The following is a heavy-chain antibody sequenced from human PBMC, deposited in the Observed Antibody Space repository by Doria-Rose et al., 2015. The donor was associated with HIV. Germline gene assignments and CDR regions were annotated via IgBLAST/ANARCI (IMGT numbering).Heavy chain of an antibody. J-gene: IGHJ4*02. Sequence: QVQLQESGPGLVKPSETLSLTCSVSGGSVSHYYWSWIRQPPGKGLEHIGDIFYTGSTNYSPSLKSRVSISIDTSKNKFSLRLSSVTAADTAVYCCARVLSGTYDYWGQGTLVTVSS. CDR3: ARVLSGTYDY. CDR1: GGSVSHYY. D-gene: IGHD1-26*01. V-gene: IGHV4-59*02. CDR2: IFYTGST.